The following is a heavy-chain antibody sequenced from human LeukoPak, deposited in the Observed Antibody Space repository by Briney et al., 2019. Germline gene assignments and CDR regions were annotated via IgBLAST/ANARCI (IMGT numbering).Heavy chain of an antibody. CDR1: GFTFSDYY. Sequence: GGSLRLSCAASGFTFSDYYMSWIRQAPGKGLEWVSYISSSSSYTNYADSVKGRFTISRDNAKNSPYLQMNGLRAEDTAVYYCARDLIPTDYYDSSGYFDYWGQGTLVTVSS. J-gene: IGHJ4*02. V-gene: IGHV3-11*06. D-gene: IGHD3-22*01. CDR2: ISSSSSYT. CDR3: ARDLIPTDYYDSSGYFDY.